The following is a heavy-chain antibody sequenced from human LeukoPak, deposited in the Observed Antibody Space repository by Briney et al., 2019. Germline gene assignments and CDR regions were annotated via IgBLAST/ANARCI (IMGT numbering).Heavy chain of an antibody. J-gene: IGHJ5*02. Sequence: GASVKVSCKASGYTFTGYYMHWVRQAPGQGLEWMGWINPNSGGTNYAQKFQGRVTITRNTSISTAYMELSSLRSEDTAVYYCARAHYGDGLDPWGQGTLVTVSS. CDR3: ARAHYGDGLDP. CDR2: INPNSGGT. V-gene: IGHV1-2*02. D-gene: IGHD4-17*01. CDR1: GYTFTGYY.